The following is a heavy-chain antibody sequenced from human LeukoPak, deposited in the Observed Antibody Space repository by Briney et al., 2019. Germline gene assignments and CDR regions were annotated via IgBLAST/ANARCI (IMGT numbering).Heavy chain of an antibody. V-gene: IGHV1-8*01. CDR3: ARGLRFRGFQRYCSGGSCYSAPLGY. CDR2: MNPNSGNT. J-gene: IGHJ4*02. D-gene: IGHD2-15*01. Sequence: GASVKVSCKASRYNFNRYHIHWVRQATGQGLEWMGWMNPNSGNTGYAQKFQGRVTMTRNTSISTAYMELSSLRSEHTAVYYCARGLRFRGFQRYCSGGSCYSAPLGYWGQGTLVTASS. CDR1: RYNFNRYH.